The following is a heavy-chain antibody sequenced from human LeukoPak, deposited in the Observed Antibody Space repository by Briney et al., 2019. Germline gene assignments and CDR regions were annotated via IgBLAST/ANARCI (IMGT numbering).Heavy chain of an antibody. V-gene: IGHV4-4*07. Sequence: PSETLSLTCTVSGGSLTSYYWHWIRQPAGKGLEWIGRIYTSGNTNYNPSLKSRVAMSVDTSKNQFSLKARAVTAADTAVYYCARSGGSGTYYDGTFDYWGQGALVTVSS. D-gene: IGHD1-26*01. CDR3: ARSGGSGTYYDGTFDY. CDR2: IYTSGNT. CDR1: GGSLTSYY. J-gene: IGHJ4*02.